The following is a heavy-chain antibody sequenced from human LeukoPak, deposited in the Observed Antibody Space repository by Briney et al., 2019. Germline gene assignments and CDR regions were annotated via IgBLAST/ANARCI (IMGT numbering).Heavy chain of an antibody. CDR2: FSAYNGNT. CDR1: GYTLTSYG. J-gene: IGHJ6*03. CDR3: ARVSPQWLVELGYMDV. Sequence: ASVKVSCKASGYTLTSYGISWVRQAPGQGLEWMGWFSAYNGNTNYAQKLQGRVTMTTDTSTSTAYMELRSLRSDDTAVYYCARVSPQWLVELGYMDVWGKGTTVTVSS. D-gene: IGHD6-19*01. V-gene: IGHV1-18*01.